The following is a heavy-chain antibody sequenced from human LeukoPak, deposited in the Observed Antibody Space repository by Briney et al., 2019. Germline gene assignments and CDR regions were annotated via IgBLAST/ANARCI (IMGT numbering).Heavy chain of an antibody. V-gene: IGHV3-11*04. CDR1: GFTFSDYY. CDR3: ARDHLYGSGSYYNPYWFDP. Sequence: GGSLRLSCAASGFTFSDYYMSWIRQAPGKGLEWVSYISSSGSTIYYADSVKGRFTISRDNAKNSLYLQMNSLRAEDTAVYYCARDHLYGSGSYYNPYWFDPWGQGTLVTVSS. J-gene: IGHJ5*02. D-gene: IGHD3-10*01. CDR2: ISSSGSTI.